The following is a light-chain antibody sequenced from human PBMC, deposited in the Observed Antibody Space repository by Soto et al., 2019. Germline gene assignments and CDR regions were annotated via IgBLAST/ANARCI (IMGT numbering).Light chain of an antibody. CDR1: QSVSSSY. V-gene: IGKV3-20*01. CDR2: GAS. Sequence: EIVVTQSPGTLSLSPGERVTLSCRASQSVSSSYLAWYQQKPGQAPRLLIYGASSRATGIPDRFSGSGSGTDFTLTISILEPEGFAVYYCQQYCSSTRTFGQGTKVEIK. CDR3: QQYCSSTRT. J-gene: IGKJ1*01.